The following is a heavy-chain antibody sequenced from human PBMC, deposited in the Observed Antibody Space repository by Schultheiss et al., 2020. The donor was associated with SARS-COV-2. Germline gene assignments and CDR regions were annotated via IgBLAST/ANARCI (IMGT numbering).Heavy chain of an antibody. V-gene: IGHV4-39*01. J-gene: IGHJ4*02. Sequence: SETLSLTCSVSGGSISSANYYWGWVRQPPGKGLEWIGSIYYSGATHYTPSLQRRVTISVDTSKNQFSLKLSSVTAADTAVYYCARAVAQDYWGQGTLVTVSS. D-gene: IGHD2-15*01. CDR1: GGSISSANYY. CDR3: ARAVAQDY. CDR2: IYYSGAT.